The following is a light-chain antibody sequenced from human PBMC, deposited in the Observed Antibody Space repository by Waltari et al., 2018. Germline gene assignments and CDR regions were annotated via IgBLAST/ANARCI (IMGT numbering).Light chain of an antibody. CDR2: WAS. Sequence: DIVMTQSPDSLAMSLGERATSNCKSSQSVLYSANNKNYLAWYQQKPGQPPNLLIYWASPRESGVPDRFSGSGSGTDFTLTISSLQAEDVAVYYCQQYYTTPYTFGQGTKLEIK. V-gene: IGKV4-1*01. CDR1: QSVLYSANNKNY. J-gene: IGKJ2*01. CDR3: QQYYTTPYT.